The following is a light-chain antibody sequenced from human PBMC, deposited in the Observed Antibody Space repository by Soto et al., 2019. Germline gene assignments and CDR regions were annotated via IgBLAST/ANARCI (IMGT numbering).Light chain of an antibody. CDR1: QSVSSNY. Sequence: EIVLTQSPGTLSLHTGERATLSCRASQSVSSNYLAWYQQKPGQAPRLLIYGASTRATGIPDRFSGSGSGTDFTLTISSLEFGDSAVYYCQQYGSSPTWTFGQGTKVDIK. CDR3: QQYGSSPTWT. V-gene: IGKV3-20*01. J-gene: IGKJ1*01. CDR2: GAS.